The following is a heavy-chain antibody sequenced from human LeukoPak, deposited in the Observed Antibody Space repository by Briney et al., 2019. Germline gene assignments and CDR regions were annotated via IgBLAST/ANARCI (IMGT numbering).Heavy chain of an antibody. V-gene: IGHV4-39*01. J-gene: IGHJ3*02. CDR2: IYYSGST. CDR3: ARRGYCSSTSCNDAFGI. Sequence: SETLSLTCTVSGGSISSSSYYWGWIRQPPGKGLEWIGSIYYSGSTYYNPSLKSRVTISVDTSKNQFSLKLSSVTAADTAVYYCARRGYCSSTSCNDAFGIWGQGTMVTVSS. D-gene: IGHD2-2*01. CDR1: GGSISSSSYY.